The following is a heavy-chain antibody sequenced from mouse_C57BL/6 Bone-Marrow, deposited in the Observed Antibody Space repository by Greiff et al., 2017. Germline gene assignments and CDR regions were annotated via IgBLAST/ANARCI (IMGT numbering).Heavy chain of an antibody. Sequence: QVQLQQPGAELVKPGASVKLSCKASGYTFTSYWMHWVKQRPGQGLEWIGIIHPNSGSTNYNEKFKSKATLTVDKSSSTAYMQLSSLTSEDSAVYYCASRIYYDYEGFAYWGQGTLVTVSA. CDR3: ASRIYYDYEGFAY. CDR2: IHPNSGST. J-gene: IGHJ3*01. D-gene: IGHD2-4*01. CDR1: GYTFTSYW. V-gene: IGHV1-64*01.